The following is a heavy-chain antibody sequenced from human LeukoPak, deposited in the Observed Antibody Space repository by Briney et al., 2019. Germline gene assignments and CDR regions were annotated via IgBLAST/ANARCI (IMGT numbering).Heavy chain of an antibody. Sequence: PSETPSLTCTVSGGSISSYYWSWIRQPPGKGLEWIGYIYYSGSTNYNPSLKSRVTISVDTSKNQFSLKLSSVTAADTAVYYCARSPTVTSFDYWGQGTLVTVSS. CDR3: ARSPTVTSFDY. D-gene: IGHD4-11*01. V-gene: IGHV4-59*01. J-gene: IGHJ4*02. CDR1: GGSISSYY. CDR2: IYYSGST.